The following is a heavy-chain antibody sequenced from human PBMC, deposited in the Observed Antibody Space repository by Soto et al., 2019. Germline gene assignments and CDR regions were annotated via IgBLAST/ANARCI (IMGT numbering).Heavy chain of an antibody. D-gene: IGHD2-15*01. CDR3: ARDWGLGCSGGSCYRWFDP. J-gene: IGHJ5*02. CDR2: INAGNGNT. CDR1: GYTFTSYA. Sequence: QVQLVQSGAEVKKPGASVKVSCKASGYTFTSYAMHWVRQAPGQRLEWMGWINAGNGNTKFSQKFQGRVTITRDTSASTAYMELSSLRSEDTAVYYCARDWGLGCSGGSCYRWFDPWGQGTLVTVSS. V-gene: IGHV1-3*01.